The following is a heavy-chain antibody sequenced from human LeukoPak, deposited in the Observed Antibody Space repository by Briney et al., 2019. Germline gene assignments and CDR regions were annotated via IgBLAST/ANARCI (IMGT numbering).Heavy chain of an antibody. Sequence: PGGSLRLSCAASGFXFSSYGISWVRQAPGKGLEWVSAISSSGGGTYYADSVKGRFAISRDNTKNTLNLQMNSLRAEDTAVYYCAKDGVTSAMGATRFDHWGQGTPVTVSS. CDR3: AKDGVTSAMGATRFDH. CDR2: ISSSGGGT. J-gene: IGHJ5*02. CDR1: GFXFSSYG. V-gene: IGHV3-23*01. D-gene: IGHD1-26*01.